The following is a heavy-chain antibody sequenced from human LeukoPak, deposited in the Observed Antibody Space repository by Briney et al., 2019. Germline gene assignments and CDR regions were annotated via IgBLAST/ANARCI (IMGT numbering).Heavy chain of an antibody. CDR1: GFTLSDYY. Sequence: GGSLRLSCAASGFTLSDYYMSGVRPAPEKGRERVSAISGSGGSTYYADSVKGRFTISRDNSKNTLYLQMNSLRAEDTAVYYCAKGLVSYYFAFDIWGQGTMVTVSS. CDR2: ISGSGGST. CDR3: AKGLVSYYFAFDI. J-gene: IGHJ3*02. D-gene: IGHD1-26*01. V-gene: IGHV3-23*01.